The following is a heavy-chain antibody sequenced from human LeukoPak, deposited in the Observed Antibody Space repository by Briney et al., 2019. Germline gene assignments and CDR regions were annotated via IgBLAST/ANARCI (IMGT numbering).Heavy chain of an antibody. CDR1: GGSISSSSYY. V-gene: IGHV4-39*01. CDR2: IYYSGST. J-gene: IGHJ4*02. CDR3: ARLGELGELSLDDYFDY. Sequence: SETLSLTCTVSGGSISSSSYYWGWIRQPPGKGLEWIGSIYYSGSTYYNPSLKSRVTISVDTSKNQFSLKLSSVTAADTAVYYCARLGELGELSLDDYFDYWGQGTLVTVSS. D-gene: IGHD3-16*02.